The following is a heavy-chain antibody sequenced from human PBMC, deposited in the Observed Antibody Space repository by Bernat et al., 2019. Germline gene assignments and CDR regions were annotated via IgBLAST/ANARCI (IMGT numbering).Heavy chain of an antibody. CDR3: ARWGFHGGLDY. CDR2: INHDESEK. J-gene: IGHJ4*02. Sequence: EVQLVESGGGLVQPGGSLRLSCGASGFTFNTYWMGWVRQAPGKGLEWVANINHDESEKTYVDSVKGRFTISRDNAKNSLYLQMNSLRDEDTAVYYCARWGFHGGLDYWGQGTLVTVSS. V-gene: IGHV3-7*01. CDR1: GFTFNTYW. D-gene: IGHD7-27*01.